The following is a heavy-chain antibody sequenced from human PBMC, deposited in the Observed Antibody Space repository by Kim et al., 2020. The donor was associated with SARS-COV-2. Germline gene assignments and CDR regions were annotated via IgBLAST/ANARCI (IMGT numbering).Heavy chain of an antibody. CDR1: GFTFTIHA. D-gene: IGHD3-22*01. CDR2: ISGSGGST. V-gene: IGHV3-23*01. J-gene: IGHJ4*02. CDR3: ARNQYYYDSSGYYYVYSLDY. Sequence: GGSLRLSCAASGFTFTIHAMSWVRQAPGKGLEWVSGISGSGGSTNYADSVKGRFTISRDKSKNTLFLQMNSLRAEDTAVYYCARNQYYYDSSGYYYVYSLDYWGQGTLVTVSS.